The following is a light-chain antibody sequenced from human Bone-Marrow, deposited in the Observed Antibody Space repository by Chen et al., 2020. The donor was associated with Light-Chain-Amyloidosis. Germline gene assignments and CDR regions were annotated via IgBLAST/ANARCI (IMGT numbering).Light chain of an antibody. Sequence: DIQMTQSPSSLSASVGDRVTITCQASQDISNYLNWYQQKPGKAPKLLIYDASNLETGVPSRFSGSGSGTDFTCTISSLQPEDIATEYCQQYVNLPPYAFGQGTKLEIK. CDR1: QDISNY. V-gene: IGKV1-33*01. CDR2: DAS. CDR3: QQYVNLPPYA. J-gene: IGKJ2*01.